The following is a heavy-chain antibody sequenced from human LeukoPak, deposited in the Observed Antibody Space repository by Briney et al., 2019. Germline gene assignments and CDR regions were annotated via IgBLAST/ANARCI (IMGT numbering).Heavy chain of an antibody. CDR1: GGSISSSGYC. D-gene: IGHD3-10*01. CDR2: IHYSGST. CDR3: ASISGRPRVFDY. J-gene: IGHJ4*02. Sequence: SETLSLTCSVSGGSISSSGYCWGWIRQPPGKGLDWIGSIHYSGSTYYTPSLKSRVTISVDTSKNQFSLKLSSVTAADTAVYYCASISGRPRVFDYWGQGTLVTVSS. V-gene: IGHV4-39*07.